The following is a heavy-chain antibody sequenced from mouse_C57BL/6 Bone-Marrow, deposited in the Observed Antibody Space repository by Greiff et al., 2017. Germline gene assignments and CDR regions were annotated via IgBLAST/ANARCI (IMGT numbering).Heavy chain of an antibody. Sequence: QVQLKQSGAELVKPGASVKISCKASGYAFSSYWMNWVKQRPGQGLEWIGQIYPGDGDTNYNGKFKGKATLTADKSSSTAYIQLSSLTSEDAAVDGCARSYYYYSRSWFAYWGQGTRVTVSA. CDR1: GYAFSSYW. CDR3: ARSYYYYSRSWFAY. V-gene: IGHV1-80*01. CDR2: IYPGDGDT. J-gene: IGHJ3*01. D-gene: IGHD1-1*01.